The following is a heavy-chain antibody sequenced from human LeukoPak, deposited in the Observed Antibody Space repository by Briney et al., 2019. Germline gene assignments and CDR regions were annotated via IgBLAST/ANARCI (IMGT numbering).Heavy chain of an antibody. J-gene: IGHJ6*04. CDR2: ISYDGSNK. Sequence: GGSLRLSCAASGFTFSNYGMHWARQAPGKGLEWVALISYDGSNKYYAGSVKGRFTISRDNSKNTLYLQMNSLRAEDTAVYYCATDIISWFGEFDYGLDVWGKGTTVTVSP. CDR3: ATDIISWFGEFDYGLDV. CDR1: GFTFSNYG. D-gene: IGHD3-10*01. V-gene: IGHV3-30*03.